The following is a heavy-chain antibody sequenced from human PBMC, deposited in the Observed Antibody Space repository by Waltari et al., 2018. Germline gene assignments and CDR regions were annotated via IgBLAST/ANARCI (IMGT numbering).Heavy chain of an antibody. J-gene: IGHJ4*02. CDR1: GCSISSGYY. CDR3: ASLSTVTTEDY. CDR2: IYHSGST. V-gene: IGHV4-38-2*01. D-gene: IGHD4-17*01. Sequence: QVQLQESGPGLVKPSETLSLSCAVYGCSISSGYYWGWIRQPPGKGLEWIGSIYHSGSTYYNPSLKSRVTISVDTSKNQFSLKLSSVTAADTAVYYCASLSTVTTEDYWGQGTLVTVSS.